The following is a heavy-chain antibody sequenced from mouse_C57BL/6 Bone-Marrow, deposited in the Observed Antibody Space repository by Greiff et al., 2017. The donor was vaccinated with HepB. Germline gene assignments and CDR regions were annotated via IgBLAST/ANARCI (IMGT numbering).Heavy chain of an antibody. CDR2: ISSGGSYT. J-gene: IGHJ3*01. D-gene: IGHD1-2*01. CDR1: GFTFSSYG. CDR3: ARHELRPFAY. V-gene: IGHV5-6*01. Sequence: EVQGVESGGDLVKPGGSLKLSCAASGFTFSSYGMSWVRQTPDKRLEWVATISSGGSYTYYPDSVKGRFTIARDNAKNTLDLQMSSVKSEDTDMYYCARHELRPFAYWGQGALVTVSA.